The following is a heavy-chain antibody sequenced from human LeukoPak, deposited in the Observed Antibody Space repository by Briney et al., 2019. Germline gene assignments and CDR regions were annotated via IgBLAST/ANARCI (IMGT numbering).Heavy chain of an antibody. D-gene: IGHD3-10*01. CDR3: ARLHGDYASGTPPFDK. V-gene: IGHV4-59*08. Sequence: SETLSLTCTVSGGPISSYYWSWIRQLPGKGLEWIGYVYDSGSTYLNPSLESRVSMSLDTSQNQFSLRLTSVTAADTAVYYCARLHGDYASGTPPFDKWGRGILVTVSS. CDR1: GGPISSYY. CDR2: VYDSGST. J-gene: IGHJ4*02.